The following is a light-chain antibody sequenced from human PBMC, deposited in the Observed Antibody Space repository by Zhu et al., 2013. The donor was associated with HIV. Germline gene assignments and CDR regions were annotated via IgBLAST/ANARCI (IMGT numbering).Light chain of an antibody. V-gene: IGKV3D-20*02. J-gene: IGKJ1*01. CDR2: GAS. CDR1: QSVSSSY. Sequence: EIVLTQSPATLSLSPGERATLSCRASQSVSSSYLAWYQQKPGQAPRLLIYGASSRATGIPDRFSGSGSGTDFTLTISRLEPEDFATYYCQQHKTYSRTFGQGTEGGNQT. CDR3: QQHKTYSRT.